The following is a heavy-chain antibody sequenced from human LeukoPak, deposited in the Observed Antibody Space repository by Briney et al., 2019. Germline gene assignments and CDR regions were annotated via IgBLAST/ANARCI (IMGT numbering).Heavy chain of an antibody. CDR2: INYSGIT. D-gene: IGHD5-12*01. V-gene: IGHV4-31*03. CDR1: GGSISSGGHF. J-gene: IGHJ3*02. Sequence: SETLSLTCTVSGGSISSGGHFWSWIRQHPGKGLEWIGYINYSGITYYNPSLKSRLTISVDTSKNQFSLKLSSVTAADTAVYYCARHGRPGYGGYENAFDIWGQGTMVTVSS. CDR3: ARHGRPGYGGYENAFDI.